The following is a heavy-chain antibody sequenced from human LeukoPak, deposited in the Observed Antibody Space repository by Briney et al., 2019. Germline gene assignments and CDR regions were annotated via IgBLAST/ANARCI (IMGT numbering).Heavy chain of an antibody. V-gene: IGHV3-33*01. J-gene: IGHJ5*02. D-gene: IGHD3-10*01. CDR1: GFTFSSYG. CDR3: ARTYYYGSGSYPWFDP. CDR2: IWYDGSNK. Sequence: GGSLRLSCAASGFTFSSYGMHRVRQAPGKGLEWVAVIWYDGSNKYYADSVKGRFTISRDNSKNTLYLQMNSLRAEDTAVYYCARTYYYGSGSYPWFDPWGQGTLVTVSS.